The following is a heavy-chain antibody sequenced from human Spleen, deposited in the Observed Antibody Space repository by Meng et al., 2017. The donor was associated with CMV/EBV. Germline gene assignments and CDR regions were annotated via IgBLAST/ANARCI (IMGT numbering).Heavy chain of an antibody. CDR2: IKKDESEK. J-gene: IGHJ4*02. V-gene: IGHV3-7*01. D-gene: IGHD6-6*01. Sequence: GESLKISCAASGIAFNNYAMTWVRRAPGKGLEWVANIKKDESEKYYLDSVKGRFTVSRDNAKNSLYLQMNRLRAEDTAIYYCARTRGDYLAARLDYWGRGTLVTVSS. CDR3: ARTRGDYLAARLDY. CDR1: GIAFNNYA.